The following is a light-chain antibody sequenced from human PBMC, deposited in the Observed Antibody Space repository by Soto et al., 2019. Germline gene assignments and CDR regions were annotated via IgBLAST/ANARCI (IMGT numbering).Light chain of an antibody. Sequence: DIQVTQSPSTLSASVGDRVTITCGASQSIGTWLAWYQQKPGKAPKLLIFDASTLESGVPSRFSGSGSGTDFTLTISSLQPDDFATYDGQHYSYSSGAFGQGTRVEIK. J-gene: IGKJ1*01. CDR3: QHYSYSSGA. CDR2: DAS. CDR1: QSIGTW. V-gene: IGKV1-5*01.